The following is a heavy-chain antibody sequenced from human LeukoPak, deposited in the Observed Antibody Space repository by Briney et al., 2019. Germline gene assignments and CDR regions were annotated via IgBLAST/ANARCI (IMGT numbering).Heavy chain of an antibody. CDR1: GFTFSSYA. J-gene: IGHJ4*02. D-gene: IGHD2-2*01. CDR2: ISYDGSNE. Sequence: PGRSLRLSCAASGFTFSSYAMHWVRQAPGKGLEWVAVISYDGSNEYYADSVKGRFTISRDNSKNTLYLQMNSLRAEDTAVYHCARDSVVPAAPFDYWGQGTLVTVSS. CDR3: ARDSVVPAAPFDY. V-gene: IGHV3-30*04.